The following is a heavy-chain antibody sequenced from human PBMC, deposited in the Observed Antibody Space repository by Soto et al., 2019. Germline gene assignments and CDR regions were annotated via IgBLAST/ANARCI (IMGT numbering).Heavy chain of an antibody. J-gene: IGHJ4*02. Sequence: QVQLVQSGAEVKKPGSSVKVSCKASGGTFSSYAISWVRQAPGQGLEWMGGIIPIFGTANYAKKFQGRVTITADESTRTAYMELSSLRSEDTAVYYCARTEDFWSGYRWHLLDYWGQGTLVTVSS. CDR3: ARTEDFWSGYRWHLLDY. CDR1: GGTFSSYA. V-gene: IGHV1-69*01. CDR2: IIPIFGTA. D-gene: IGHD3-3*01.